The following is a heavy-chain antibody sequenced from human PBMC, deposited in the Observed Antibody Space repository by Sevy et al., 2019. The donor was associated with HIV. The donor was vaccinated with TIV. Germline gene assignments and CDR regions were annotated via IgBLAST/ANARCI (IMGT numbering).Heavy chain of an antibody. CDR1: GFTFSSYA. D-gene: IGHD4-17*01. CDR2: ISGSGGST. J-gene: IGHJ4*02. V-gene: IGHV3-23*01. Sequence: GGSLRLSCAASGFTFSSYAMSWVRQAPGKGLEWVSAISGSGGSTCYSDSVKGRFTISRDNSKNTLYLQMNSLRAEDTAVYYCAKASTYGDYILDYWGQGTLVTVSS. CDR3: AKASTYGDYILDY.